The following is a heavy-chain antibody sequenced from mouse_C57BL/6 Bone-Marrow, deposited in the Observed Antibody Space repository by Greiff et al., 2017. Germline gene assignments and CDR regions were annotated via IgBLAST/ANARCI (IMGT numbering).Heavy chain of an antibody. CDR3: ARWKGAWFAY. J-gene: IGHJ3*01. Sequence: VKLQESGAELARPGASVKMSCKASGYTFTSYTMHWVKQRPGQGLEWIGYINPSSGYTKYNQKFKDKATLAADKSSSTAYMQLSSLTSEDSAVYYCARWKGAWFAYWGQGTLVTVSA. CDR1: GYTFTSYT. CDR2: INPSSGYT. V-gene: IGHV1-4*01.